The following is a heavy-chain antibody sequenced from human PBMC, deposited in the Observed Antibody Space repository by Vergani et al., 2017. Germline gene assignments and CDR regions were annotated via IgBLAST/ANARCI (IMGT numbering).Heavy chain of an antibody. CDR1: GDSISSNNC. CDR2: ICHTEDT. Sequence: QVQLQESGPGLLRPSETLSLTCAVSGDSISSNNCWTWVRQPPGKGLEWIGEICHTEDTKYSPSLKSRVTVSVDESRNLFSLRLNSVTAADTAVYYCATIGYRRWGYYFDYCGQGILVTVSS. D-gene: IGHD2-2*02. CDR3: ATIGYRRWGYYFDY. J-gene: IGHJ4*02. V-gene: IGHV4-4*02.